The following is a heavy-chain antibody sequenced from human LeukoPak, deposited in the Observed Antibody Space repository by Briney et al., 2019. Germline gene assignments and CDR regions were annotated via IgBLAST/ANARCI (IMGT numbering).Heavy chain of an antibody. V-gene: IGHV1-46*03. D-gene: IGHD1-26*01. Sequence: ASVKVSCKASGYTFTGYYMHWVRQAPGQGLEWMGIINPSGGSTKCAQKFQGRVTMTRDASTSTVYMELSSLRSEDTAVYYCTRSGIVGAPGDFDYWGQGTLVTVSS. J-gene: IGHJ4*02. CDR1: GYTFTGYY. CDR3: TRSGIVGAPGDFDY. CDR2: INPSGGST.